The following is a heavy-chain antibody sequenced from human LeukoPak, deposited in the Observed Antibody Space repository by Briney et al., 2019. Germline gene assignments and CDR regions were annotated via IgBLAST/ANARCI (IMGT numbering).Heavy chain of an antibody. CDR2: INPNSGGT. CDR3: ASGSTLWVVRSVNRFDY. D-gene: IGHD4-17*01. Sequence: ASVKVSCKASVYTFTGYYMLWVRQAPGQRPEGRGWINPNSGGTNYAQKFQGRVTMTRDTSISTAYMELRRLRSDDTAVYYCASGSTLWVVRSVNRFDYWGQGTLVTVSS. J-gene: IGHJ4*02. V-gene: IGHV1-2*02. CDR1: VYTFTGYY.